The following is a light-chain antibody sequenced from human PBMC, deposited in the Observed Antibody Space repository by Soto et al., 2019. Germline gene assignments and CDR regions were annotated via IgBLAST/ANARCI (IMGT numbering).Light chain of an antibody. J-gene: IGKJ5*01. CDR2: DAS. Sequence: EIVLTQSPATLSLSPGERATLSCRASQSVSSYLAWYQQKPGQAPRLLIYDASNRATGIPARFSGSGSGTDFTLTISSLEPEDFAVYYCQPRSNWPRSITFGQGTRLEI. CDR3: QPRSNWPRSIT. V-gene: IGKV3-11*01. CDR1: QSVSSY.